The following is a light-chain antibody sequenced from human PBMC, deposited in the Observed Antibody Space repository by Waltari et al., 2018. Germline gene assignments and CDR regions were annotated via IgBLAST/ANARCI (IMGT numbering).Light chain of an antibody. Sequence: QSALTQPASVSGSPGQSITISCTGTSSDVGAYNYNYFSWYQQHPGKAPKLMIYDVNNRPSGVSNRFYGSKSGNTASLTISGLQAEDEADYYCSSYTTSSTLYVFGTGTKVTVL. CDR2: DVN. CDR1: SSDVGAYNY. V-gene: IGLV2-14*03. J-gene: IGLJ1*01. CDR3: SSYTTSSTLYV.